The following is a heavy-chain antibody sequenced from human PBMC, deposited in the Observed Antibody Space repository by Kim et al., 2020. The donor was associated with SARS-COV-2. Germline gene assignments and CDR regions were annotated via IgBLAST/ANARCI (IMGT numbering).Heavy chain of an antibody. V-gene: IGHV3-23*05. D-gene: IGHD5-12*01. Sequence: YVDSVEGRFTMSRNNSRNTLYLQMNSLRVEDTAIYYCAKGMSAYSAPYFDYWGQGTLVTVSS. J-gene: IGHJ4*02. CDR3: AKGMSAYSAPYFDY.